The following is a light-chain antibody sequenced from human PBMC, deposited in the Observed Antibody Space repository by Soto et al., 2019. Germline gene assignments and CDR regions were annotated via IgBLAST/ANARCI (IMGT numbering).Light chain of an antibody. J-gene: IGLJ3*02. Sequence: QSALTQPPSASGSPGQSVTLSCTGTFNDVGGYNYVSWYQQHPGKAPKVIIYEVYKRPSGVPDRFSGSKSGKTASLTVSGLQADDEADYYCSSYVGNNNLVFGGGTKVTVL. CDR1: FNDVGGYNY. CDR2: EVY. CDR3: SSYVGNNNLV. V-gene: IGLV2-8*01.